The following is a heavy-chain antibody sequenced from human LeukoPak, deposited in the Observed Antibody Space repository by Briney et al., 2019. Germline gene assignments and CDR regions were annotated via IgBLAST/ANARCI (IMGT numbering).Heavy chain of an antibody. CDR1: GGSISSYY. CDR3: ARKVVGATGRWYFDL. J-gene: IGHJ2*01. Sequence: PSETLSLTCTVSGGSISSYYWSWIRQPPGKGLEWIGYIYYSGSTNYNPSLKSRVTISVDTSKNQFSLKLSSVTAADTAVYYCARKVVGATGRWYFDLWGGGTLVTVSS. D-gene: IGHD1-26*01. V-gene: IGHV4-59*01. CDR2: IYYSGST.